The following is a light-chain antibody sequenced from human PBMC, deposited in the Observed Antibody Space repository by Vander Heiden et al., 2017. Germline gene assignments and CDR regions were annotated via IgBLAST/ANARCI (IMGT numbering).Light chain of an antibody. J-gene: IGKJ1*01. CDR1: QNAYSNF. V-gene: IGKV3-20*01. Sequence: EIVFTQSPGTLFLSPGDSATLSCRASQNAYSNFLAWYQQKPGQPPRLLIYGTSSRAAGVPDRFSGSGSGTDFTLTISRLEPEDFAVYYCQQCAASPVTFGRGTKVELK. CDR2: GTS. CDR3: QQCAASPVT.